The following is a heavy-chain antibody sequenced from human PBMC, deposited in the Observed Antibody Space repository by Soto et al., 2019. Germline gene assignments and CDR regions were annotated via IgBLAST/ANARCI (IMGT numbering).Heavy chain of an antibody. J-gene: IGHJ4*02. CDR1: GFTFSSYW. CDR3: ARAGVEYYYDSSGYYPDY. Sequence: GGSVRLSCTASGFTFSSYWMSWLRQAPGKGLEWVANVKQDEGEKYYVDSVKGRFTISRDNAKNSLYLQMNSLRAEDTAVYYCARAGVEYYYDSSGYYPDYWGQGXLVTVSS. V-gene: IGHV3-7*01. CDR2: VKQDEGEK. D-gene: IGHD3-22*01.